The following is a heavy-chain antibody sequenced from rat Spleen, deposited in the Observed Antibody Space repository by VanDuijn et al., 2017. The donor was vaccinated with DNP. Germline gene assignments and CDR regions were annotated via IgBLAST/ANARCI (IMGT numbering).Heavy chain of an antibody. J-gene: IGHJ1*01. CDR2: INSAGST. V-gene: IGHV3-3*01. Sequence: EVQLQESGPGLVKPSQSLSLTCSVTGYSISSSYRWNWIRKFPGNKLEWMGYINSAGSTHYNPSLKSRISITRDTSNNQFFLQLKSVTTEDTATYYCARGNDDYYPNWYFDFWGPGTMVTVSS. CDR3: ARGNDDYYPNWYFDF. CDR1: GYSISSSYR. D-gene: IGHD1-12*03.